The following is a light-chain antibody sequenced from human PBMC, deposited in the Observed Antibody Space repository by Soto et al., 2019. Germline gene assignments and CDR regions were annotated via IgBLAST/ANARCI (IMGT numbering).Light chain of an antibody. Sequence: DIQMTQPPSSLSSSVGDRVTITCRASQSIGSYVNWYQQKPGKASNLLIYAASSLQGGVPSRFRGSGSGTDFTLTISSLQPEDFASYSCQETYCMPHTFGQGAKLEIK. CDR2: AAS. CDR1: QSIGSY. V-gene: IGKV1-39*01. CDR3: QETYCMPHT. J-gene: IGKJ2*01.